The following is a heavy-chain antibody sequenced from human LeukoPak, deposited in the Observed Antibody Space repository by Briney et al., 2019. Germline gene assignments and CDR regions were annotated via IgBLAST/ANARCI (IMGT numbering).Heavy chain of an antibody. D-gene: IGHD3-10*01. Sequence: GGSLRLSCAASGFTFSSYWMSWVRQAPGKGLEWVANIKQDGSEKYYVDSVKGRFTISRDNAKNSLYLQMNSLRAEDTAVYYCAREYYGLGKDALDIWGQGTMVTVSS. CDR3: AREYYGLGKDALDI. CDR1: GFTFSSYW. CDR2: IKQDGSEK. J-gene: IGHJ3*02. V-gene: IGHV3-7*01.